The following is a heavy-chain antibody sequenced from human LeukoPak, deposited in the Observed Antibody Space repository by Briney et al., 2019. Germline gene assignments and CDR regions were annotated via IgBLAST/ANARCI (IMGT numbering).Heavy chain of an antibody. V-gene: IGHV4-38-2*02. CDR2: IYHSGST. CDR3: ARAPGYCSGGSCYSSLTWFDP. J-gene: IGHJ5*02. D-gene: IGHD2-15*01. CDR1: GYSIGSGYY. Sequence: SETLSLTCTVSGYSIGSGYYWGWIRQPPGKGLEWIGSIYHSGSTYYNPSLKSRVTISVDTSKNQFSLKLSSVTAADTAVYYCARAPGYCSGGSCYSSLTWFDPWGQGTLVTVSS.